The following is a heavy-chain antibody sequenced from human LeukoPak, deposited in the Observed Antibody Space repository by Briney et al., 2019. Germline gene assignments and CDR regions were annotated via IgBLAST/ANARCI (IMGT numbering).Heavy chain of an antibody. D-gene: IGHD3-22*01. J-gene: IGHJ4*02. CDR3: AREPGDYDSSGYKSGDY. CDR2: ISYEWSNK. V-gene: IGHV3-30-3*01. Sequence: GALRLSCAASGFTLRSYAMHWVREAPGKGLEWVAVISYEWSNKYYAASGKGRFTTSRDNSKNTLYMQMNSLRAEDTAVYYCAREPGDYDSSGYKSGDYWGQGTLVTVSS. CDR1: GFTLRSYA.